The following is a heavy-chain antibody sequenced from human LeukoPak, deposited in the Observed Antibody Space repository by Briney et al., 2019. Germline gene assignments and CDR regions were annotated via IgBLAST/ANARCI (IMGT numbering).Heavy chain of an antibody. CDR3: ARRDSSGWHPDWYFDL. CDR2: IYYSGST. D-gene: IGHD6-19*01. Sequence: SETLSLTCTVSGGSISSYYWSWIRQPPGKGLEWIGYIYYSGSTNYNPSLKSRVTISVDTSKNQFSLKLSSVTAADTAVYYCARRDSSGWHPDWYFDLWGRGTLVTVSS. V-gene: IGHV4-59*08. CDR1: GGSISSYY. J-gene: IGHJ2*01.